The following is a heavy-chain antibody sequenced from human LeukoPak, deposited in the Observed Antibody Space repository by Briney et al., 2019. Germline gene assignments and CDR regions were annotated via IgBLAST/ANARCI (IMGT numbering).Heavy chain of an antibody. J-gene: IGHJ5*02. CDR1: GYTFTCYY. V-gene: IGHV1-2*02. D-gene: IGHD6-13*01. Sequence: ASVKVSCKASGYTFTCYYMHWVRQAPGQGLEWMGWINPNSGGTNYAQKFQGRVTMTRDTSISTAYMELSRLRSDDTAVYYCARGAGYSSSWPPFDPWGQGTLVTVSS. CDR2: INPNSGGT. CDR3: ARGAGYSSSWPPFDP.